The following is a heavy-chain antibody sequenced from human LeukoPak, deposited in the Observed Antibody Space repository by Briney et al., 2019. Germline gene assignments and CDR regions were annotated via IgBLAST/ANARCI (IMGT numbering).Heavy chain of an antibody. J-gene: IGHJ4*02. CDR3: AREKGYCSGGHCYGGTFDY. CDR2: IDRSEST. D-gene: IGHD2-15*01. V-gene: IGHV4-34*01. CDR1: GGSFSGYY. Sequence: SETLSLTCAVYGGSFSGYYWSWIRQPPGKGLEWIGEIDRSESTNYNPSLKSRVTISVDTSKNQFSLKLSSVTAADTAVYYCAREKGYCSGGHCYGGTFDYWGQGNLVTVSS.